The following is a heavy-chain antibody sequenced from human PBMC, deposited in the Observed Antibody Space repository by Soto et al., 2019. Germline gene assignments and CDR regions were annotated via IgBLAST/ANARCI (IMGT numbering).Heavy chain of an antibody. CDR3: TKGGWLDV. CDR2: INPSSGTA. V-gene: IGHV3-23*01. CDR1: GISFSTYE. J-gene: IGHJ6*02. Sequence: EVQLLESGGGLVQPGGYLRVACDASGISFSTYEMTWARQAPGKGLEWVAFINPSSGTAHYADSVKGRFTISRDNSKDTLYLQLTSLRVEDTAVYYCTKGGWLDVWGQVTTVTVSS. D-gene: IGHD2-15*01.